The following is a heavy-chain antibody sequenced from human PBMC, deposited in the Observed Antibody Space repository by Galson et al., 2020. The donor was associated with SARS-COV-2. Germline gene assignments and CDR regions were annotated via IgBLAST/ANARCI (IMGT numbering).Heavy chain of an antibody. J-gene: IGHJ6*04. Sequence: GGSLRLSCAASGFTSSSYSMNWVRQAPGKGLEWVSSISSSSSYIYYADSVKGRFTISRDNAKNSRYLQMNSLRAEDTAVYYCARVRFSSSATLMDVWGKGTTVTVSS. CDR2: ISSSSSYI. D-gene: IGHD6-6*01. CDR3: ARVRFSSSATLMDV. CDR1: GFTSSSYS. V-gene: IGHV3-21*01.